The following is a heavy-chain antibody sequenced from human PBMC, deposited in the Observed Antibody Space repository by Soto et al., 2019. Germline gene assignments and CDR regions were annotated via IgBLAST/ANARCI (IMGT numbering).Heavy chain of an antibody. CDR1: GFTFSNAW. V-gene: IGHV3-48*02. Sequence: GGSLRLSCAASGFTFSNAWMNWVRQAPGKGLEWVSYISSSSSTIYYADSVKGRFTISRDNAKNSLYLQMNSLRDEDTAVYYCARDTLGVYYYGMDVWGQGTTVTVSS. D-gene: IGHD3-16*01. CDR2: ISSSSSTI. CDR3: ARDTLGVYYYGMDV. J-gene: IGHJ6*02.